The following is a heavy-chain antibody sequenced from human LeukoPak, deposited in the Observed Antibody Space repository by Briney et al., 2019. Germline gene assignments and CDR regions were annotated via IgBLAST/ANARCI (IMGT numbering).Heavy chain of an antibody. CDR3: ARHTLYGSGSYYVYYFDY. D-gene: IGHD3-10*01. V-gene: IGHV3-48*03. J-gene: IGHJ4*02. CDR2: ISSSGSTT. CDR1: GFTFSSYE. Sequence: GGSLRLSCAASGFTFSSYEMNWVRQAPGKGLEWISYISSSGSTTYYADSVKGRFTISRDNAKNSLYLQMNSLRAEDTAVYYCARHTLYGSGSYYVYYFDYWGQGTLVTVSS.